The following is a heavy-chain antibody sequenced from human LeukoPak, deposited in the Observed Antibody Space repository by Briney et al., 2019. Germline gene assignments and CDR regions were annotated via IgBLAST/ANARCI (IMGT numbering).Heavy chain of an antibody. D-gene: IGHD3-16*01. CDR1: GFTFIYYA. V-gene: IGHV3-23*01. Sequence: GGSLRLSCAASGFTFIYYAMSWVRQAPGKGLEWVSTISGSGGNTYYADSVKGRFTISRDNSKNILYLQMNSLRAEDTAVYYCAKERDRDFVGGAFDIWGQGTMVTVSS. J-gene: IGHJ3*02. CDR3: AKERDRDFVGGAFDI. CDR2: ISGSGGNT.